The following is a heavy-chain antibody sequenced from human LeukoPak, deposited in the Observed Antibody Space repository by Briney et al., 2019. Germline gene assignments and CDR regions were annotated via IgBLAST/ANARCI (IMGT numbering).Heavy chain of an antibody. J-gene: IGHJ1*01. Sequence: PGGSLRLSCAASGFTFSSYWMHWVRQAPGKGLEWVSGISWNSGSIGYADSVKGRFTISRDNAKNSLYLQMNSLRAEDTALYYCARGTYCGGDCYLAEYFQHWGQGTLVTVSS. D-gene: IGHD2-21*02. CDR3: ARGTYCGGDCYLAEYFQH. CDR2: ISWNSGSI. CDR1: GFTFSSYW. V-gene: IGHV3-9*01.